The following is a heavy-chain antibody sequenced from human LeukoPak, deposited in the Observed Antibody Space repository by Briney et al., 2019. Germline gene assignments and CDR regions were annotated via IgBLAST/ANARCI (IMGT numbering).Heavy chain of an antibody. D-gene: IGHD4-23*01. V-gene: IGHV1-2*02. CDR2: INPNSGDT. Sequence: ASVKVSCKASGYTFTGYYIHWVRRAPGQGLEWMGWINPNSGDTNYAQRFQGRVTMTRDTSISTAYMELSSLTSDDTAVYYCARVNGGNLPFDYWGQGTLVTVSS. CDR3: ARVNGGNLPFDY. J-gene: IGHJ4*02. CDR1: GYTFTGYY.